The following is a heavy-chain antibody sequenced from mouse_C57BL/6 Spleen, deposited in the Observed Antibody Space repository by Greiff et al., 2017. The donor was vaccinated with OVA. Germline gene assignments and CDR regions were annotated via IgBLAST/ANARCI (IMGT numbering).Heavy chain of an antibody. CDR1: GYTFTDYN. CDR3: ARDYYGSSYYFDY. D-gene: IGHD1-1*01. J-gene: IGHJ2*01. CDR2: INPNNGGT. Sequence: EVQLQESGPELVKPGASVKMSCKASGYTFTDYNMHWVKQSHGKSLEWIGYINPNNGGTSYNQKFKGKATLTVNKSSSTAYRELRSLTSEDSAVYYCARDYYGSSYYFDYWGQGTTLTVSS. V-gene: IGHV1-22*01.